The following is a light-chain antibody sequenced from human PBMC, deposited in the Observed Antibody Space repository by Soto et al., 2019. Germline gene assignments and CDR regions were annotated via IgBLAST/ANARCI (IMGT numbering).Light chain of an antibody. V-gene: IGKV3-20*01. CDR1: QSVDTTF. CDR3: QQYMSSVT. CDR2: GAS. J-gene: IGKJ1*01. Sequence: EIVLTQSPGSLSLSPGQRATLSCRASQSVDTTFFAWYQKKPGQAPRLLIYGASKRATGIPDRFSGSGSGTAFPLIISRLEPEDFAVYYCQQYMSSVTFGQGTKVESK.